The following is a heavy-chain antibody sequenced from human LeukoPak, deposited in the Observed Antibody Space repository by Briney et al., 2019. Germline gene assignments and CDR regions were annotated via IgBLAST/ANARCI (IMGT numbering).Heavy chain of an antibody. CDR2: IRSKAYGGTT. CDR3: TRDLDFDRHFIYYYYYMDV. J-gene: IGHJ6*03. Sequence: PGGSLRLSCTASGFTFGDYAMSWVRQAPGKGLEWVGFIRSKAYGGTTEYAASVKGRFTISRDDSKSIAYLQMNSLKTEDTAVYYCTRDLDFDRHFIYYYYYMDVWGKGTTVTVSS. V-gene: IGHV3-49*04. CDR1: GFTFGDYA. D-gene: IGHD3-9*01.